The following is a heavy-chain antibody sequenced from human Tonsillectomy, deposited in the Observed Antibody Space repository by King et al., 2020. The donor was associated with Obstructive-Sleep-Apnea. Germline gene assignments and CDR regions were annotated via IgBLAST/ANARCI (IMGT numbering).Heavy chain of an antibody. CDR2: LSGSGGST. Sequence: VQLVESGGGLVQPGGSLRLSCAASGFTFSSYAMSWVRQAPGKGLEWVSALSGSGGSTYYADSVKGRFTISRDNSKNTLCLQLNSLRAEDTAVYYCAKVGIFGRSPLKPRLGIREALDYWGQGTLVTVSS. V-gene: IGHV3-23*04. J-gene: IGHJ4*02. CDR1: GFTFSSYA. CDR3: AKVGIFGRSPLKPRLGIREALDY. D-gene: IGHD1-14*01.